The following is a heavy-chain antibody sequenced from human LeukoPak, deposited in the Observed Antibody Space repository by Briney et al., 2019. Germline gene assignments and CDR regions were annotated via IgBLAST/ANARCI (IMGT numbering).Heavy chain of an antibody. CDR3: ARDYPSLQYSSSWYFVGYNWFDP. V-gene: IGHV1-18*01. J-gene: IGHJ5*02. CDR2: ISAYNGNT. Sequence: ASVKVSCKASGYTFTSYGISWVRQAPGQGLEWMGWISAYNGNTNYAQKLQGRVTMTTDTSTSTAYMELRSLRSDDTAVYYCARDYPSLQYSSSWYFVGYNWFDPWGQGTLVTVSS. D-gene: IGHD6-13*01. CDR1: GYTFTSYG.